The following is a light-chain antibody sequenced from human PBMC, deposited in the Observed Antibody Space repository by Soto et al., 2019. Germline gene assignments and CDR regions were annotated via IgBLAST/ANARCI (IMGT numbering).Light chain of an antibody. CDR3: QQYNTWPIT. V-gene: IGKV3-15*01. CDR1: QSVRDK. J-gene: IGKJ5*01. Sequence: EVLMTQSPDTLYVSAGERVTLSCRASQSVRDKVAWYQQKPGQGPRLLVYRASTRTLGIPARFSGSESGTEFTLTISSLQSEDFALYYCQQYNTWPITFGQGTRLAIK. CDR2: RAS.